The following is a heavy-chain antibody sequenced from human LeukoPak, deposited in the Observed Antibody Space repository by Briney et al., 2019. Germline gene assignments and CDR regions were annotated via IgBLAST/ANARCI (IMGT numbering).Heavy chain of an antibody. CDR1: GFSFSSYT. V-gene: IGHV3-48*01. CDR3: ARGLVVVAQYFQH. CDR2: IDTTSTTT. D-gene: IGHD2-15*01. Sequence: GSLRLSCAASGFSFSSYTMNWVRQAPGKGLEWISYIDTTSTTTNYADSVRGRFTISRDNAKNSLYLQMDSLRAEDTALYHCARGLVVVAQYFQHWGQGTLVTVSS. J-gene: IGHJ1*01.